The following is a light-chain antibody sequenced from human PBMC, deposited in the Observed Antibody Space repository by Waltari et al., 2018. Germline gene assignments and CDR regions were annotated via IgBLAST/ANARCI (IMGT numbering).Light chain of an antibody. CDR2: DAS. CDR3: LQRSSWPYT. V-gene: IGKV3-11*01. J-gene: IGKJ2*01. CDR1: QTVGTY. Sequence: EIVLTQSPATLSLSPGERATLSCRASQTVGTYLAWYQQKPGRAPRLLIFDASSRSTGIPAKFRGSGSVTDFTLTVNNLEAEDFAVYFCLQRSSWPYTVGPGTRLEIK.